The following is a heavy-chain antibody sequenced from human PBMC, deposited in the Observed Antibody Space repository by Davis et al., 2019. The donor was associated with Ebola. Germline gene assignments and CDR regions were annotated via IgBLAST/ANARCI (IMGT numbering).Heavy chain of an antibody. CDR1: GFTFSSYG. J-gene: IGHJ4*02. CDR2: IWYDGSNK. CDR3: AKGGATVTTGPFDY. V-gene: IGHV3-33*06. D-gene: IGHD4-17*01. Sequence: GESLKISCAASGFTFSSYGMHWVRQAPGKGLEWVAVIWYDGSNKYYADSVKGRFTISRDNSKNTLYLQMNSLRAEDTAVYYCAKGGATVTTGPFDYWGQGTLVTVSS.